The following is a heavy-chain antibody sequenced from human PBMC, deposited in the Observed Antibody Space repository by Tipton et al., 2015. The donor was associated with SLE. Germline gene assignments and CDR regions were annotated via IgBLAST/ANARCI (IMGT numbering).Heavy chain of an antibody. V-gene: IGHV4-34*01. CDR3: ARGKGRNWGWGWFDP. D-gene: IGHD7-27*01. Sequence: TLSLTCTVPGGSISVHYWSWIRQPPGKGLEWIGEINHSGSTNYNPSLKIRVTISVDTSKNQFSLKLTSVTAADTAVYYCARGKGRNWGWGWFDPWGQGTLVTVSS. CDR1: GGSISVHY. CDR2: INHSGST. J-gene: IGHJ5*02.